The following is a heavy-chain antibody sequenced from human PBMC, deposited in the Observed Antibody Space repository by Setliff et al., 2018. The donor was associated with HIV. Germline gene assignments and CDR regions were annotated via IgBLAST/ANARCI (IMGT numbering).Heavy chain of an antibody. Sequence: ASVKVSCKASGYKFTDYYIHWVRQAPGQGLEWMGRINPNINPLRGGGGTNYAQKFQGRVTMTRDTSISTAYMELSRLRSDDTAVYYCATKLHCTNGVCLDAFDIWGQGTMVTVSS. J-gene: IGHJ3*02. CDR3: ATKLHCTNGVCLDAFDI. D-gene: IGHD2-8*01. CDR2: INPNINPLRGGGGT. V-gene: IGHV1-2*06. CDR1: GYKFTDYY.